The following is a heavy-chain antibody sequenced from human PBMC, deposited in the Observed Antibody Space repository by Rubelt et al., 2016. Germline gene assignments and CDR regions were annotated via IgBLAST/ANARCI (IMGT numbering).Heavy chain of an antibody. V-gene: IGHV4-39*07. CDR3: ARVGVGLGCEVPDY. CDR2: IYYSGST. J-gene: IGHJ4*02. CDR1: GGSIFSSSHY. Sequence: QLRLQESGPGLVKPSETLSLTCTVSGGSIFSSSHYWGWIRQHPGKGLECIGSIYYSGSTYYNPSLKSRVTISVDTAKNQCSLKLSAVNCADTAVYYCARVGVGLGCEVPDYWGQGTLVTVSS. D-gene: IGHD2-15*01.